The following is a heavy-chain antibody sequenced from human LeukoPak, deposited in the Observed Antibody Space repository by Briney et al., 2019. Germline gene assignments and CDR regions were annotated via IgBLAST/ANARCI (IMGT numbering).Heavy chain of an antibody. V-gene: IGHV2-70*17. Sequence: SGPTLVKATQNITLTCTFSGFSLTTSGMSVCWIRQPPGKALAWLARIDWDDDKFYNSSLRTRLTISKDTSKNQVVLTMTNMDPVDTATYYCARDAFASNYWLDPWGQGTLVTVSS. J-gene: IGHJ5*02. D-gene: IGHD5-24*01. CDR1: GFSLTTSGMS. CDR2: IDWDDDK. CDR3: ARDAFASNYWLDP.